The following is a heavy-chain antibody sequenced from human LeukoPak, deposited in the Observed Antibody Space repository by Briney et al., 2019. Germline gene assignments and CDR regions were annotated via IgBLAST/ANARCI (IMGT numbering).Heavy chain of an antibody. J-gene: IGHJ6*02. D-gene: IGHD5-24*01. Sequence: GGSLRLSCAASGFTFNTYEMNWVRQAPGKGLEWVSYISSGGSPIYYADSVKGRFTISRDNAKNSLYLQMNSLRAEDTAVYYCARRQFYYYGMDVWGQGTTVTVSS. CDR2: ISSGGSPI. V-gene: IGHV3-48*03. CDR1: GFTFNTYE. CDR3: ARRQFYYYGMDV.